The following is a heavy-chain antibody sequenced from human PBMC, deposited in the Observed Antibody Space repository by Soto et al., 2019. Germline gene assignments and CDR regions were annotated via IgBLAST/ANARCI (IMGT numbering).Heavy chain of an antibody. CDR3: ASGGNYYDSSGYYYYYYGMDV. J-gene: IGHJ6*02. V-gene: IGHV1-2*02. D-gene: IGHD3-22*01. CDR1: GYTFTGYY. Sequence: SSVKVSCKASGYTFTGYYMHWVRQAPGQGLEWMGWINPNSGGTNYEQKFQGRVTMTRDTSISTAYMELSRLRSDDTAVYYCASGGNYYDSSGYYYYYYGMDVWGQGTTVTVSS. CDR2: INPNSGGT.